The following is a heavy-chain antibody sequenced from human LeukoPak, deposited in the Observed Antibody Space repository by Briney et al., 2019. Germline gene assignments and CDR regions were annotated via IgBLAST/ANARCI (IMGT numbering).Heavy chain of an antibody. CDR1: GGSISSYY. D-gene: IGHD4-11*01. CDR2: INTSGST. J-gene: IGHJ4*02. Sequence: SETLSLTCTVSGGSISSYYWSWIRQPAGKGLEWIGRINTSGSTTYNSSLKSRVTMSVDTSKNRFSLRLSSVTAADTAVYYCARGPYYSNALGHLDYWGQGTLVTVSS. V-gene: IGHV4-4*07. CDR3: ARGPYYSNALGHLDY.